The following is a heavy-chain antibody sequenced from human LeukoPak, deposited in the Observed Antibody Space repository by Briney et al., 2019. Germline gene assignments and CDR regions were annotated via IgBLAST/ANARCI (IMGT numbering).Heavy chain of an antibody. CDR3: ARGRSY. J-gene: IGHJ4*02. CDR1: GGSFSGYY. V-gene: IGHV4-34*01. Sequence: SETLSLTCAVYGGSFSGYYWSWIRRPPGKGLEWIGEINHSGSTNYNPSLKSRVTISVDTSKNQFSLKLSSVTAADTAVYYCARGRSYWGQGTLVTVSS. CDR2: INHSGST.